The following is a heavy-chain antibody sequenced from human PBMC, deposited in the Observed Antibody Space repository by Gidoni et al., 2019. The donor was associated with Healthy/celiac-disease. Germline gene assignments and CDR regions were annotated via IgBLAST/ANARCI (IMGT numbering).Heavy chain of an antibody. Sequence: QVQLQQWGAGLLKPSETLSLTCAVYGGSFSGYYWSWIRQPPGKGLEWIGEINHSGSTNYNPSLKSRVTISVDTSKNQFSLKLSSVTAADTAVYYCARRGGAPRRFDPWGQGTLVTVSS. D-gene: IGHD3-10*01. CDR3: ARRGGAPRRFDP. CDR2: INHSGST. V-gene: IGHV4-34*01. CDR1: GGSFSGYY. J-gene: IGHJ5*02.